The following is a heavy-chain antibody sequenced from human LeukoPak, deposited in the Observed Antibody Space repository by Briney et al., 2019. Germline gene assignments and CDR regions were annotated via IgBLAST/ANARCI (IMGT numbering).Heavy chain of an antibody. Sequence: GGSLRLSCAASGFTFSSYAMSWVRQAPGKGLEWVSAISGSGGSTYYADSVKGRFTISRDNSKNALYLQMNSLRAEDTAVYYCARDLLEWYFDYWGQGTLVTVSS. D-gene: IGHD3-3*01. CDR2: ISGSGGST. J-gene: IGHJ4*02. CDR1: GFTFSSYA. CDR3: ARDLLEWYFDY. V-gene: IGHV3-23*01.